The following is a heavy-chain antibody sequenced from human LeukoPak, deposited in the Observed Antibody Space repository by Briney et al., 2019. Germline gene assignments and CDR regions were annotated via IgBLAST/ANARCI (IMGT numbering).Heavy chain of an antibody. CDR2: INHSGST. Sequence: SETLSLTCAVYGGSFSGYYWSWIRQPPGKGLEWIGEINHSGSTYYNPSLKSRVAISVDTSKNQFSLKLSSVAAADTAVYYCARGPFPYGSGSPRDDYWGQGTLVTVSS. CDR1: GGSFSGYY. CDR3: ARGPFPYGSGSPRDDY. J-gene: IGHJ4*02. D-gene: IGHD3-10*01. V-gene: IGHV4-34*01.